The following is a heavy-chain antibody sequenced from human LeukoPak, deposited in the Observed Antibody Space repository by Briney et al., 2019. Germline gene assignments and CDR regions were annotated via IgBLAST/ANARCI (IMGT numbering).Heavy chain of an antibody. V-gene: IGHV4-61*02. CDR1: GGSISSGGYY. Sequence: PSETLSLTCTVSGGSISSGGYYWSWIRQPAGKGLEWIGRIYTSGSTNYNPSLKSRVTISVDTSKNQFSLKLSSVTAADTAVYYCARSARDGYNSGFDYWGQGTLVTVSS. CDR2: IYTSGST. J-gene: IGHJ4*02. CDR3: ARSARDGYNSGFDY. D-gene: IGHD5-24*01.